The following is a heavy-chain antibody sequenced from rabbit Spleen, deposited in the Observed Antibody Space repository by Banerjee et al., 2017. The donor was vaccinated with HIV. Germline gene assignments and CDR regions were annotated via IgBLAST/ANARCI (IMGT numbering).Heavy chain of an antibody. CDR2: IYTGSSGNT. V-gene: IGHV1S45*01. CDR3: ARVRNDYNPSTL. J-gene: IGHJ6*01. CDR1: GFSFSSSDY. D-gene: IGHD2-1*01. Sequence: QEQLEESGGDLVKPEGSLTLTCTASGFSFSSSDYMCWVRQAPGKGLEWIACIYTGSSGNTYYASWAKGRFTISKTSSTTVTLQMTSLTAADTATYFCARVRNDYNPSTLWGPGTLVTVS.